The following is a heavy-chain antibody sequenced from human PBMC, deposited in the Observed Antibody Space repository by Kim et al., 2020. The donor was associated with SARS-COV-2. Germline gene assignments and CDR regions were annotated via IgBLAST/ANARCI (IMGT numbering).Heavy chain of an antibody. D-gene: IGHD3-9*01. CDR2: ISSSGSII. J-gene: IGHJ4*02. V-gene: IGHV3-48*03. CDR3: TRGGGYYNQADF. CDR1: GFTFSSYE. Sequence: GGSLRLSCAASGFTFSSYEMNWVRQAPRKGLEWVSHISSSGSIIYYTDSVKGRFTISRDTAKNSLYLQMNSLRAEDTAVYYCTRGGGYYNQADFWGQGTLVTVSS.